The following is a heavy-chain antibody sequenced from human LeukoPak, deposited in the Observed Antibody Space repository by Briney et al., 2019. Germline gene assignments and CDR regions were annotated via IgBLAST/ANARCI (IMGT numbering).Heavy chain of an antibody. D-gene: IGHD3-10*01. Sequence: PGGSLRLSCAASGVTFHDYDMSWVRQSPGKGLEWVSGINWNGDRTGYADSVKGRFTISRDNAKKSLYLQMNSLRAEDTALYYCARRDYYGSGSPDFWGQGTLVTVSS. J-gene: IGHJ4*02. V-gene: IGHV3-20*04. CDR2: INWNGDRT. CDR1: GVTFHDYD. CDR3: ARRDYYGSGSPDF.